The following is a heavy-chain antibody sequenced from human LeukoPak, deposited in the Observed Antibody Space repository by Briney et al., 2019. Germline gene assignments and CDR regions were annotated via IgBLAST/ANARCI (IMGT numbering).Heavy chain of an antibody. V-gene: IGHV6-1*01. D-gene: IGHD6-19*01. CDR3: TRGGHGWYVSVFDS. Sequence: SQTLSLTCAISGDSVSSNSASWNWIRQSPSRGLEWLGRTYYRSRWYYDYAVSVKSRVTINPDTSKNQFSLQMSSATPEDTAVYYCTRGGHGWYVSVFDSWGQGTMVTVSS. CDR1: GDSVSSNSAS. CDR2: TYYRSRWYY. J-gene: IGHJ5*01.